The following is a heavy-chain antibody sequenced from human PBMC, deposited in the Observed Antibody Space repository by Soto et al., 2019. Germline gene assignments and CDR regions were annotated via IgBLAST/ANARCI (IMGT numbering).Heavy chain of an antibody. V-gene: IGHV3-23*01. D-gene: IGHD3-10*01. CDR1: YG. J-gene: IGHJ4*02. CDR3: ARDYLRASDH. Sequence: YGVSWVRQAPGKGLEWVSAISTSGGTYYADSVKGRFTISRDKSKNTLYLQMNSLRAEDTAIYYCARDYLRASDHWGQGTLVTVSS. CDR2: ISTSGGT.